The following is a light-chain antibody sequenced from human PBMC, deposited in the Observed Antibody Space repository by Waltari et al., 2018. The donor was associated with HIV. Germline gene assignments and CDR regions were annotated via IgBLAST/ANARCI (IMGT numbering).Light chain of an antibody. CDR1: QSVSSN. V-gene: IGKV3-15*01. CDR3: QQYYSWPLT. Sequence: EIVMTQSPATLSVSPGERATLSCRASQSVSSNLAWYQQKPGQAPKVIIYGASTRATGIPARFSGSWSGTEFTLTISSLQSEDFAVYYCQQYYSWPLTFGQGTKVEIK. J-gene: IGKJ1*01. CDR2: GAS.